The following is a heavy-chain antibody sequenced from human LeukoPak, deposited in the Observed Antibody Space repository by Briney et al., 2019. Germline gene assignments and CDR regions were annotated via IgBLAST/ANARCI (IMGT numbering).Heavy chain of an antibody. CDR2: IYTSGSN. V-gene: IGHV4-4*07. J-gene: IGHJ6*03. CDR1: GGSISSYY. Sequence: SETLSLTCTVSGGSISSYYWSWIRQPAGKGLEWIGRIYTSGSNNYNPSLKSRVTISVDKSKNQFSLKLSSVTAADTAVYYCARARAPDYYYYYMDVWGKGTTVTVSS. CDR3: ARARAPDYYYYYMDV.